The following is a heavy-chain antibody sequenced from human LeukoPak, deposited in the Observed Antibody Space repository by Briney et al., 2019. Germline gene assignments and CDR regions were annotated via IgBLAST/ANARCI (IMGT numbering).Heavy chain of an antibody. J-gene: IGHJ4*02. CDR3: ACSVVVPAAGLAFDY. Sequence: PSETLSLTCTVSGGSLSSSSYYWGWIRPPPGKGLQWIGSIYYSGSTYYNPSLKSRVTISVDTSKNQFSLKLSSVTAADTAVYYCACSVVVPAAGLAFDYWGQGTLVTVSS. CDR1: GGSLSSSSYY. CDR2: IYYSGST. V-gene: IGHV4-39*01. D-gene: IGHD2-2*01.